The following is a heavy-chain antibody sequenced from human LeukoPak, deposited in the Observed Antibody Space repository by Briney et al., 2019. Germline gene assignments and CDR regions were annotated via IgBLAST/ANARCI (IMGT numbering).Heavy chain of an antibody. CDR2: VNLQGST. J-gene: IGHJ4*02. Sequence: SGTLSLTCGVSGXSITSTNDWTWVRQPPGKGLEWIGEVNLQGSTNYNPSLMGRVAISVDISENHISLQLTSVTAADTAVYYCAKEGGPYRPLDYSGQGTLVTVSS. CDR1: GXSITSTND. CDR3: AKEGGPYRPLDY. V-gene: IGHV4-4*02.